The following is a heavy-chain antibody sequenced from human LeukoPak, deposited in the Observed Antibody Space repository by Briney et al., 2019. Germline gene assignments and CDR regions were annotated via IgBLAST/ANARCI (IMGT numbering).Heavy chain of an antibody. CDR1: GYTFTGYY. CDR2: IIPILRTA. V-gene: IGHV1-69*10. Sequence: ASVKVSCKASGYTFTGYYMHWVRQAPGQGLEWMGGIIPILRTANHAQKFQGRLTITADKSTSTTYMELSSLRSEDTAMYYCARGGTNDFWKDSWGQGTLVTVSS. D-gene: IGHD3/OR15-3a*01. J-gene: IGHJ4*02. CDR3: ARGGTNDFWKDS.